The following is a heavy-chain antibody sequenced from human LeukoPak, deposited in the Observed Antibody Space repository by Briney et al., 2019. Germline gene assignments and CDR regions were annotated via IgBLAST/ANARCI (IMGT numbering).Heavy chain of an antibody. CDR1: GYTFTSYG. CDR3: ARDWTSYCSSTSCYPGELDY. Sequence: VASVKVSCKASGYTFTSYGISWVRQAPGQGLEWMGWISAYNGNTNYAQKLQGRVTMTTDTSTGTAYMELRSLRSDDTAVYYCARDWTSYCSSTSCYPGELDYWGQGTLVTVSS. J-gene: IGHJ4*02. V-gene: IGHV1-18*01. D-gene: IGHD2-2*01. CDR2: ISAYNGNT.